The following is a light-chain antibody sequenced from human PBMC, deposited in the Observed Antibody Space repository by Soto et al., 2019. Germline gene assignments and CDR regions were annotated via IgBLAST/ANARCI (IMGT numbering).Light chain of an antibody. CDR1: QSIGNY. V-gene: IGKV1-39*01. CDR2: AAS. J-gene: IGKJ1*01. CDR3: QQSYITPWT. Sequence: DIQMTQSPSSLSTSVGDRVSITCRASQSIGNYLNWYQQKPGKVPKLLIYAASRSQSGVPSRFSGSGSGTDFTLTISSLQPEDFATYFCQQSYITPWTFGQGTKVEI.